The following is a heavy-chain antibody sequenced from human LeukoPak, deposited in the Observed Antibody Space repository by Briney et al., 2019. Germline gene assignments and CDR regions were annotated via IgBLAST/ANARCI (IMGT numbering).Heavy chain of an antibody. J-gene: IGHJ3*02. Sequence: SETLSLTCTVSGGSISSYCWSWIRQPPGKGLEWIGYIYYSGSTNYNPSLKSRVTISVDTSKNQFSLKLSSVTAADTAVYYCARDVGSAAAVNDAFDIWGQGTMVTVSS. D-gene: IGHD6-13*01. CDR2: IYYSGST. V-gene: IGHV4-59*01. CDR3: ARDVGSAAAVNDAFDI. CDR1: GGSISSYC.